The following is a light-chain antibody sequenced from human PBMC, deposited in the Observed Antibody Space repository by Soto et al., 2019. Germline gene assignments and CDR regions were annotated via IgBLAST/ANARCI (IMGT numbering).Light chain of an antibody. CDR2: AAS. V-gene: IGKV1-6*01. CDR1: QGIRND. J-gene: IGKJ1*01. CDR3: LQDYNYSWT. Sequence: AIQMTQSPSSLSASVGDRVTITCRASQGIRNDLGWYQQKPGKAPKLLIYAASSLQSGVPSRFSGSGSGTDFTLTISSLQPKDFATYYCLQDYNYSWTFGQGTKVDIK.